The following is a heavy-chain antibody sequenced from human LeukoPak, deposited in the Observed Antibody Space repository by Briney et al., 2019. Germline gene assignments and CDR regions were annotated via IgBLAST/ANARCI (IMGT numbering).Heavy chain of an antibody. CDR3: AREAAMAGSVDY. Sequence: GGSLRLSCAASGFTVSSNYMNWVRQAPGKGLEWVANIKQDGSEKYYVDSVKGRFTISRDNAKNSLYLQMNSLRAEDTAVYYCAREAAMAGSVDYWGQGTLVTVSS. V-gene: IGHV3-7*01. D-gene: IGHD2-2*01. CDR2: IKQDGSEK. CDR1: GFTVSSNY. J-gene: IGHJ4*02.